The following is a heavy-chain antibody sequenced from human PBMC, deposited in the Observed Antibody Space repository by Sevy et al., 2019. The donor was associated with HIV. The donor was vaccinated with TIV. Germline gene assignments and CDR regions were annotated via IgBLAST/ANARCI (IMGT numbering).Heavy chain of an antibody. V-gene: IGHV3-74*01. Sequence: GGSLRLSCAASRFTFSRYLMHWVRQAPGKGLVWVSQIKNDGSSTTYADSVKGRFTISRDNAKNTLYLQMNSLRAEDTAVYYCAREGVDFWSGPVDFYYGMDVWGQGATVTVSS. CDR1: RFTFSRYL. CDR2: IKNDGSST. J-gene: IGHJ6*02. D-gene: IGHD3-3*01. CDR3: AREGVDFWSGPVDFYYGMDV.